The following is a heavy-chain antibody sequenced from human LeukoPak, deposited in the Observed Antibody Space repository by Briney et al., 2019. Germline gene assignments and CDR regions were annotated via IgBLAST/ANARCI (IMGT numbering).Heavy chain of an antibody. D-gene: IGHD1-26*01. CDR3: AKDGSGTYPDAFDM. Sequence: PGGSLRLSCVASGITFRNYAVTWVRQAPGKGLEWVSGIRISGGDTYYADSVKGRFTISRDNSKNTLYLQMNSLRAEDTAVYYCAKDGSGTYPDAFDMWGQGTMVTVSS. CDR1: GITFRNYA. CDR2: IRISGGDT. J-gene: IGHJ3*02. V-gene: IGHV3-23*01.